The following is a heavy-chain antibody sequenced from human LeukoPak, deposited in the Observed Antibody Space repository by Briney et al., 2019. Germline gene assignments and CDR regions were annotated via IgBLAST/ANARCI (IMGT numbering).Heavy chain of an antibody. V-gene: IGHV3-48*04. J-gene: IGHJ3*02. Sequence: GGSLRLSCAASGFTFSSYSMNWVRQAPGKGLEWVSYISSSGSTIDYADSVKGRFTISRDNAKNSLYLQMNSLRAEDSAVYYCTRGDGAFDIWGQGTMVTVSS. CDR3: TRGDGAFDI. CDR2: ISSSGSTI. CDR1: GFTFSSYS.